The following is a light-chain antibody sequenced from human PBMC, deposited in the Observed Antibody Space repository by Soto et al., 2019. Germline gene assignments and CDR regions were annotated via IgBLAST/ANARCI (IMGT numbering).Light chain of an antibody. Sequence: EIVLAQSPGTLSLSPGERATLSCRASQGVSSSSLAWYQQKPGQAPRLLIYGTSSRSTGIPDRFSGSGSGTDCTLTSSRLEPYDFAVYYCQQFTTSPTFVQGTKLEIK. V-gene: IGKV3-20*01. CDR1: QGVSSSS. J-gene: IGKJ2*01. CDR3: QQFTTSPT. CDR2: GTS.